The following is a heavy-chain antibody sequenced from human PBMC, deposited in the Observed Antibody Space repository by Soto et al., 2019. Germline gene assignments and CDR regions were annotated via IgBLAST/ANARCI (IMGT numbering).Heavy chain of an antibody. Sequence: EVQLLESGGGLVQPGGSLRLSCAASGFSFNTYAMSWVRQAPGKGLEWVSGISGSGGTTYYADSVKGRFTISRDNSKNTLYLQMNGLRAEDTAGYYCARQGPSTTGNGWLWVFDNWGQGTLVTVSS. CDR1: GFSFNTYA. D-gene: IGHD1-1*01. J-gene: IGHJ4*02. CDR3: ARQGPSTTGNGWLWVFDN. CDR2: ISGSGGTT. V-gene: IGHV3-23*01.